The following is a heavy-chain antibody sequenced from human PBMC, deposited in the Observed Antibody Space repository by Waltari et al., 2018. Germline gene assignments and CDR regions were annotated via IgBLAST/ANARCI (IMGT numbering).Heavy chain of an antibody. D-gene: IGHD2-15*01. CDR1: GGSFRGYY. CDR3: ARLEDCSGGNCYSANNHPVDV. Sequence: QVHLQPWGAGLLKASETLSHTCAADGGSFRGYYWSWVRQPLGKGLEWIGEINHAGNTNFNPSLKSRVVISEDTSKSQFYLKLTFVTAADTGVYYCARLEDCSGGNCYSANNHPVDVWGQGTSVTVSS. J-gene: IGHJ6*02. V-gene: IGHV4-34*01. CDR2: INHAGNT.